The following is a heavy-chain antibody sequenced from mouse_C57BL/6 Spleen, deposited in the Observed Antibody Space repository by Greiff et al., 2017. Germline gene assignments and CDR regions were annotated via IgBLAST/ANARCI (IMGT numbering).Heavy chain of an antibody. Sequence: QVQLQQPGAELVKPGASVKMSCKASGYTFTSCWITWVKQRPGQGLEWIGDIYPGSGSTNYNEKFKSKATLTVDTSSSTAYMQLSSLTSEDSAVYYCARYGYGRGYFDVWGTGTTVTVSS. CDR2: IYPGSGST. D-gene: IGHD1-1*01. CDR3: ARYGYGRGYFDV. CDR1: GYTFTSCW. V-gene: IGHV1-55*01. J-gene: IGHJ1*03.